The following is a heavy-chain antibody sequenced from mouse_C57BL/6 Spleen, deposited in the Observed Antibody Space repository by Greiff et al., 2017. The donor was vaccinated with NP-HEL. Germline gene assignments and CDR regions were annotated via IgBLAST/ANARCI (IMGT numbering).Heavy chain of an antibody. CDR2: ISYDGSN. CDR3: ATYYSITRAMDY. CDR1: GYSITSGYY. J-gene: IGHJ4*01. V-gene: IGHV3-6*01. Sequence: EESGPGLVKPSQSLSLTCSVTGYSITSGYYWNWIRQFPGNKLEWMGYISYDGSNNYNPSLKNRISITRDTSKNQFFLKLNSVTTEDTATYYCATYYSITRAMDYWGQGTSVTVSS. D-gene: IGHD2-5*01.